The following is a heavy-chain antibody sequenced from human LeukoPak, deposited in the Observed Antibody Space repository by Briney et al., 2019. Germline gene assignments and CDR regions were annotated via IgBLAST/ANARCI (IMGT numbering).Heavy chain of an antibody. Sequence: GGSLRLSCAASGFSVSSHYMHWVRQAPGKGLEWVSIIHNAGTTYYADSVKDRFDMSRDNSRNTLNLQMNSLRAEDTAVYYYAIYYGSGNSFRHDVFNVWGQGTVVTVSS. CDR1: GFSVSSHY. D-gene: IGHD3-10*01. CDR3: AIYYGSGNSFRHDVFNV. CDR2: IHNAGTT. V-gene: IGHV3-66*01. J-gene: IGHJ3*01.